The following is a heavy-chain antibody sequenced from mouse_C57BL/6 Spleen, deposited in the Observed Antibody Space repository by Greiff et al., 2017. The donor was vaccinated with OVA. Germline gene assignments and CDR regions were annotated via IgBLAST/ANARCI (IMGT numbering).Heavy chain of an antibody. CDR2: IYWDADK. V-gene: IGHV8-12*01. CDR3: ARREIQFITTVVAEDDYAIDY. J-gene: IGHJ4*01. Sequence: QVTLKVSGPGILQSSQTLSLTCSFSGFSLSTSGMGVSWIRQPSGKGLEWLAHIYWDADKRYTPSLKRRLTISKDTSRNQVFLKITSVDTADTATYYWARREIQFITTVVAEDDYAIDYWGQGTSVTVSS. D-gene: IGHD1-1*01. CDR1: GFSLSTSGMG.